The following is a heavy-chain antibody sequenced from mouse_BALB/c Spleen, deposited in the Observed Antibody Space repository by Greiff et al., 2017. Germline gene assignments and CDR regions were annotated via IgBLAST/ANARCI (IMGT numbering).Heavy chain of an antibody. J-gene: IGHJ3*01. V-gene: IGHV3-2*02. CDR2: ISYSGST. CDR1: GYSITSDYA. D-gene: IGHD1-1*01. Sequence: EVKLMESGPGLVKPSQSLSLTCTVTGYSITSDYAWNWIRQFPGNKLEWMGYISYSGSTSYNPSLKSRISITRDTSKNQFFLQLNSVTTEDTATYYCARGTTVDSSFAYWGQGTLVTVSA. CDR3: ARGTTVDSSFAY.